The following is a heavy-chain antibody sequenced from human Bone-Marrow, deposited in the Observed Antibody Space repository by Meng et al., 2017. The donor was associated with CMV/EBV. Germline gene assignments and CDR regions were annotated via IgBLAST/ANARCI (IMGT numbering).Heavy chain of an antibody. V-gene: IGHV3-30*02. CDR1: GFTFSGNG. CDR3: AKDLSSSGWYVSYFDS. J-gene: IGHJ4*02. CDR2: IRNDGTNK. Sequence: GGSLRLSCAASGFTFSGNGMHWVRQAPGKGLEWVAFIRNDGTNKYYADSVKGRFTISRDNSKNTLYLQMNSLRTEDTAVYYCAKDLSSSGWYVSYFDSWGQGTVVTVSS. D-gene: IGHD6-19*01.